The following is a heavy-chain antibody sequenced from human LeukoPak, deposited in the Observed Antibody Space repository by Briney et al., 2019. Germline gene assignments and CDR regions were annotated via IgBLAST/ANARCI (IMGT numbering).Heavy chain of an antibody. V-gene: IGHV3-7*01. CDR2: INEDGSNK. CDR3: TRVVVAVPGYFDYFDF. CDR1: GFSFSNHY. D-gene: IGHD6-19*01. Sequence: GGSLRLSCTASGFSFSNHYMRWIRQAPGQGLEWVANINEDGSNKWHLGSVKGRFTVSRDNARNSLYLQMNSLRVEDTAVYYCTRVVVAVPGYFDYFDFWGQGVLVTVSS. J-gene: IGHJ4*02.